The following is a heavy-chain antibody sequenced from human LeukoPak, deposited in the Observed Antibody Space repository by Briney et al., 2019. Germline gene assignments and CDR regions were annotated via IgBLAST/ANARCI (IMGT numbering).Heavy chain of an antibody. D-gene: IGHD2-2*01. CDR1: GGSISSYY. CDR2: IYTSGST. Sequence: SETLSLTCTVYGGSISSYYWSWIRQPAGKGLEWIGRIYTSGSTNYNPSLKSRVTMSVDTSKNQFSLKLSSVTAADTAVYYCARDIVVPAASNWFDPWGQGTLVTVSS. V-gene: IGHV4-4*07. CDR3: ARDIVVPAASNWFDP. J-gene: IGHJ5*02.